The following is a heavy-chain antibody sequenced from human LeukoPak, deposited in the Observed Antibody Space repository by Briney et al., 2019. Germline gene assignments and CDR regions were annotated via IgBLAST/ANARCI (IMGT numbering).Heavy chain of an antibody. CDR1: GGSISSYY. V-gene: IGHV4-4*07. J-gene: IGHJ5*02. CDR3: ARIVRCSSTSSYKDDGWFDP. D-gene: IGHD2-2*02. Sequence: SETLSLTCTVSGGSISSYYWSWIRQPAGKGLEWSGRIYTSGSTNYNPSLKSRVTMSVDTSKNQFSLKLSSVTAADTAVYYCARIVRCSSTSSYKDDGWFDPCGQGTLVTVSS. CDR2: IYTSGST.